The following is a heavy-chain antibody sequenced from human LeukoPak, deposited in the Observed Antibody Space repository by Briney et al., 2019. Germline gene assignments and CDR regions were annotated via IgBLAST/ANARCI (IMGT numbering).Heavy chain of an antibody. CDR3: AELGITMIGGV. J-gene: IGHJ6*03. Sequence: GGSLRLSCASTRLTFLEYGMSSARHAPGTGLDWVSGINGNGGSTGYAASVKGRFTISRDNAKNSLYLQMNSLRAEDTAVYYCAELGITMIGGVWGKGTTVT. CDR2: INGNGGST. D-gene: IGHD3-10*02. V-gene: IGHV3-20*04. CDR1: RLTFLEYG.